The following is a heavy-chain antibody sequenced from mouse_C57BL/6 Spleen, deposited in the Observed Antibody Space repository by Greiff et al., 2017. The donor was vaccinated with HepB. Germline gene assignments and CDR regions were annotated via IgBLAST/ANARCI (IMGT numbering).Heavy chain of an antibody. J-gene: IGHJ1*03. V-gene: IGHV10-1*01. Sequence: VQLQQSGGGLVQPKGSLKLSCAASGFSFNTYAMNWVRQAPGKGLEWVARIRSKSNNYATYYADSVKDRFTISRDDSESMLYLQMNNLKTEDTAMYYCVRQGGNRGYFDVWGTGTTVTVSS. CDR3: VRQGGNRGYFDV. CDR1: GFSFNTYA. D-gene: IGHD2-1*01. CDR2: IRSKSNNYAT.